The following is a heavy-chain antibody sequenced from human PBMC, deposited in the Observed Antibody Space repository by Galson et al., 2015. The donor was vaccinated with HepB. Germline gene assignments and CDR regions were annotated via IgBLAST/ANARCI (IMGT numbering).Heavy chain of an antibody. D-gene: IGHD5-12*01. Sequence: SLRLSCAASGFTFTDYAMAWVRQAPGKGLEWVSSISGSGNNTYYADSVKGRFTISRDNSKNMAYLQMNGLRAEDTALYYCARGGWLGICKYWGQGTLVTVSS. CDR1: GFTFTDYA. CDR2: ISGSGNNT. J-gene: IGHJ4*02. V-gene: IGHV3-23*01. CDR3: ARGGWLGICKY.